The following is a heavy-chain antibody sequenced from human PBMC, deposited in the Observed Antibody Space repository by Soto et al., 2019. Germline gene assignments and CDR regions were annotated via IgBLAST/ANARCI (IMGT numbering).Heavy chain of an antibody. CDR3: ARPFRQGGVSGWYVVDY. CDR1: GFTVSSNY. D-gene: IGHD6-19*01. J-gene: IGHJ4*02. CDR2: IYSGGST. Sequence: EVQLVESGGGLIQPGGSLRLSCAASGFTVSSNYMSWVRQAPGKGLEWVSVIYSGGSTYYADSVKGRFTISRDNSKNTLYVQMKCLRAEDTAVDYCARPFRQGGVSGWYVVDYWGQGTLVTVFS. V-gene: IGHV3-53*01.